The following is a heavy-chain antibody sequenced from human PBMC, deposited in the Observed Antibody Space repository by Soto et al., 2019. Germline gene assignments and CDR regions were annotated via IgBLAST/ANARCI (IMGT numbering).Heavy chain of an antibody. CDR2: INPSGGST. CDR3: ARGPSDIVAKAGADY. CDR1: GYTFTSYY. V-gene: IGHV1-46*01. Sequence: ASVKVSCKASGYTFTSYYMHWVRQAPGQGLGWMGIINPSGGSTSYAQKLQGRVTMTGDTSTSTVYMELSSLRSEDTAVYYCARGPSDIVAKAGADYWGQGTLVTVSS. D-gene: IGHD5-12*01. J-gene: IGHJ4*02.